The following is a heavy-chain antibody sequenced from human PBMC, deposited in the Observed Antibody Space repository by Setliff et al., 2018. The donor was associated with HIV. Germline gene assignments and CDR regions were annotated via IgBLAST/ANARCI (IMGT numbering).Heavy chain of an antibody. Sequence: ETLSLTCTVSGGSMSSFYWSWIRQPPGKGLEWIGYISYSGITTYNSSLTSRVTISIDTSNNQFSLKVRSVTAADTAVYYCARRSTDSGIDYWGRGTLVTVSS. J-gene: IGHJ4*02. CDR2: ISYSGIT. D-gene: IGHD6-25*01. V-gene: IGHV4-59*08. CDR3: ARRSTDSGIDY. CDR1: GGSMSSFY.